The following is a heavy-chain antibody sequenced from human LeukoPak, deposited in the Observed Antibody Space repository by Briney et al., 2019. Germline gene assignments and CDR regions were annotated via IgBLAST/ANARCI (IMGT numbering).Heavy chain of an antibody. Sequence: GGSLRLSCAASGFTFSSYAMSWVRQAPGKGLEWVSAISGSGGSTYYADSVKGRFTISRDNSKNTLYLQMNSLRAEDTAVYYCAKYPSGYYDILTGYYVNWGQGTLVTVSS. V-gene: IGHV3-23*01. CDR2: ISGSGGST. J-gene: IGHJ4*02. CDR3: AKYPSGYYDILTGYYVN. D-gene: IGHD3-9*01. CDR1: GFTFSSYA.